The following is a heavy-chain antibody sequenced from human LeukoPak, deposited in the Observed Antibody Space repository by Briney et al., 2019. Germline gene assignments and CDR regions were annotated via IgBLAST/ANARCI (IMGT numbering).Heavy chain of an antibody. D-gene: IGHD7-27*01. CDR2: VNPNSGNT. J-gene: IGHJ6*03. CDR3: ARGENWGAPYYYYYMDV. V-gene: IGHV1-8*01. Sequence: ASVKVSCKASGYTFTSYDMNWVRQATGQGLEWMGWVNPNSGNTGYAQKFQGRVTMARNTSISTAYMELSSLRSEDTAVYYCARGENWGAPYYYYYMDVWGKGTTVTVSS. CDR1: GYTFTSYD.